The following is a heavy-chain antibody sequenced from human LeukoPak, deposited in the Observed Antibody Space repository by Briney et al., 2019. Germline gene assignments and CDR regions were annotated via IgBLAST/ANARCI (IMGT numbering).Heavy chain of an antibody. Sequence: PGGSLRLSCAVSGFTFSNYSMNWVRQAPGRGLEWVSYISSSGSIIYYANSVKGRFTIFRDNDKNSLYLQMSSLRAEDTAVYYCARANDNYYYYYMDVWGKGTTVTISS. J-gene: IGHJ6*03. CDR1: GFTFSNYS. D-gene: IGHD3-9*01. CDR2: ISSSGSII. CDR3: ARANDNYYYYYMDV. V-gene: IGHV3-48*01.